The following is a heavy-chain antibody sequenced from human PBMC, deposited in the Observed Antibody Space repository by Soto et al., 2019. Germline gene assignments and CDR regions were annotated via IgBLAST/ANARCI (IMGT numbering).Heavy chain of an antibody. CDR2: IIPIFGTA. D-gene: IGHD1-1*01. Sequence: ASVKVSCKASGGTFSSYAISWVRQAPGQGLEWMGGIIPIFGTANYAQKFQGRVTITADESTSTAYMELSSLRSEDTAVYYCARGKTGPPRYFQHGGQGTLVTVSS. CDR1: GGTFSSYA. V-gene: IGHV1-69*13. CDR3: ARGKTGPPRYFQH. J-gene: IGHJ1*01.